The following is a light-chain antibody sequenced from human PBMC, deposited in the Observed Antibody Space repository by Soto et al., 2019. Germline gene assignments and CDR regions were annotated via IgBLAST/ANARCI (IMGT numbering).Light chain of an antibody. V-gene: IGKV1-33*01. CDR1: QDIRNY. Sequence: DIQMTQSPSSLSASEGDRVSIRCQASQDIRNYLNWYQQKPGKAPKLLIYDASNLETGVPSRFIGSGSGTHFYLTNSSLQPEDIATYYCQQYDNLPITFGQGTRLEI. J-gene: IGKJ5*01. CDR3: QQYDNLPIT. CDR2: DAS.